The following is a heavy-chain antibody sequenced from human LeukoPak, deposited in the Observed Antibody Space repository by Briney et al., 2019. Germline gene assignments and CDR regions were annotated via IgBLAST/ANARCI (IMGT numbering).Heavy chain of an antibody. D-gene: IGHD6-19*01. J-gene: IGHJ4*02. V-gene: IGHV3-64*02. CDR3: ARDSYNSGWSEFDY. Sequence: GGSLRLSCAASGFPFSSYAMHWVRQAPGKGLEYVSGIYGNGAAPYYADSVKGRFTISRDNSKNTLYLQMGSLGTEDTAVYYCARDSYNSGWSEFDYWGQGTLVTVSS. CDR1: GFPFSSYA. CDR2: IYGNGAAP.